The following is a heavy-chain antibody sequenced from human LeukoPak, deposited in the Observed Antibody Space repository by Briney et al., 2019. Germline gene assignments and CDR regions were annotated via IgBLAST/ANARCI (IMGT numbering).Heavy chain of an antibody. V-gene: IGHV4-59*11. CDR3: ARDLVTVTKGFDI. CDR2: ISYIGST. Sequence: SDTLSLTCAVSDDSFSSHYWTWIRQPPGKGLEWIGYISYIGSTNYNPSLKSRVTISIDTSKNQFSLKLSSVTAADTAVYYCARDLVTVTKGFDIWGQGTMVSVSS. D-gene: IGHD4-17*01. CDR1: DDSFSSHY. J-gene: IGHJ3*02.